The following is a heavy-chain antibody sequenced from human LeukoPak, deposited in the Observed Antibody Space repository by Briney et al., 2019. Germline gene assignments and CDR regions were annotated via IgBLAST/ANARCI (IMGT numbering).Heavy chain of an antibody. CDR3: AKGPWFGELLPVPFDY. D-gene: IGHD3-10*01. J-gene: IGHJ4*02. CDR1: GFTFSSYG. V-gene: IGHV3-30*18. CDR2: ISYDGSNK. Sequence: PGGSLRLSCAASGFTFSSYGMHWVRQAPGRGLEWVAVISYDGSNKYYADSVKGRFTISRDNSKNTLYLQMNSLRAEDTAVYYCAKGPWFGELLPVPFDYWGQGTLVTVSS.